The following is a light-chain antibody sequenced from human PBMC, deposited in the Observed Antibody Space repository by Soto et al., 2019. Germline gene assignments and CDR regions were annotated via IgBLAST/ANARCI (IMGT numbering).Light chain of an antibody. Sequence: EIVLTQSPGTLSLSPGERATLSCRASQSVSSSYLAWYQQKPGQAPRLLIYGASSRATGIPDRFSGSGSGTLFTLTISRLEPEDFAVYYCQQYGSSPATFGQGTKVEIK. CDR1: QSVSSSY. J-gene: IGKJ1*01. CDR3: QQYGSSPAT. V-gene: IGKV3-20*01. CDR2: GAS.